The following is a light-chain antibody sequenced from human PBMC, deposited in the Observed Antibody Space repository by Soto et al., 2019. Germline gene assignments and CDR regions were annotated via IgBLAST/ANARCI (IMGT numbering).Light chain of an antibody. CDR3: QQYGSSPPIT. CDR1: QSVSSSY. CDR2: GAS. J-gene: IGKJ5*01. V-gene: IGKV3-20*01. Sequence: LSLSPVERATLSCRASQSVSSSYLAWYQQKPGQAPRLLIYGASSRATGIPDRFSGSGSGTDFTLTISRLEPEDFAVYYCQQYGSSPPITFGQGTRLEIK.